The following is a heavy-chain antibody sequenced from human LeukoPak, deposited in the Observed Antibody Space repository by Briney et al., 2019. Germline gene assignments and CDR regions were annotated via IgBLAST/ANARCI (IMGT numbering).Heavy chain of an antibody. CDR1: GDSIRSSGNS. D-gene: IGHD2-2*01. V-gene: IGHV4-39*01. CDR2: IYYSGTT. J-gene: IGHJ5*02. CDR3: ANCSTTNCYAGA. Sequence: PSETLSLTCTVSGDSIRSSGNSWGWIRQSPWKGLQWIGSIYYSGTTYYNPSLKSRVTIYVDTSKNQFSLKLTSVTAADTALYYCANCSTTNCYAGAWGQGTLVTVSS.